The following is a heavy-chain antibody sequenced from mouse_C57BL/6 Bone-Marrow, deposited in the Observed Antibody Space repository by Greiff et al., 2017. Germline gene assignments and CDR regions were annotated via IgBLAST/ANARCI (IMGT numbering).Heavy chain of an antibody. CDR1: GFTFSDYG. D-gene: IGHD2-4*01. CDR2: ISNLAYSI. J-gene: IGHJ2*01. CDR3: ARGSTMITRYYFDY. Sequence: EVKVVESGGGLVQPGGSLKLSCAASGFTFSDYGMAWVRQAPRKGPEWVAFISNLAYSIYYADTVTGRFTISRENAKNTLYLEMSSLRSEDTAMYYCARGSTMITRYYFDYWGQGTTLTVSS. V-gene: IGHV5-15*01.